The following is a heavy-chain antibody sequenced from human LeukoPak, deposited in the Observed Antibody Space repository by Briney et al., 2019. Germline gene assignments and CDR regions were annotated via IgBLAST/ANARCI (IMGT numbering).Heavy chain of an antibody. D-gene: IGHD5-24*01. J-gene: IGHJ4*02. CDR2: IKQSENT. CDR1: GGAFSAYC. V-gene: IGHV4-34*01. Sequence: SETLSLNFAVFGGAFSAYCWTWGRQPPGIGLGWSWEIKQSENTNYNPSLKSRVTISIDPSKNQISLKLTSVTAADTGVYYCAREGLTNAYNPLGHWGQGTLVTVSS. CDR3: AREGLTNAYNPLGH.